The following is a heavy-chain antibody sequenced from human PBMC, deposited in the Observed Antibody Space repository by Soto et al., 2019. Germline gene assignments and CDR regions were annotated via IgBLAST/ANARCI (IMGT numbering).Heavy chain of an antibody. CDR2: IIPIFGTA. D-gene: IGHD3-10*01. CDR1: GGTFSSYA. CDR3: AKSRSSFFYYGLDV. V-gene: IGHV1-69*13. Sequence: ASVKVSCKASGGTFSSYAISWVRQAPGQGLEWMGGIIPIFGTANYAQKFQGRVTITADESTSTAYMELSSLTAEDTGVYYCAKSRSSFFYYGLDVWGQGTTVTVSS. J-gene: IGHJ6*02.